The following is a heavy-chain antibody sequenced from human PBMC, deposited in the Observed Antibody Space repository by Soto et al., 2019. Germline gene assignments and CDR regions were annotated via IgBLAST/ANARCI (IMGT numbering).Heavy chain of an antibody. CDR1: GFTSSSYA. CDR2: ISGSGGST. Sequence: PGGSLRLSCAASGFTSSSYATSWVRQAPGKGLEWVSAISGSGGSTYYADSVKGRFTISRDNSKNTLYLQMNSLRAEDTAVYYCAKDLFSGPVGYYGSGSYFWGQGTLVTVSS. J-gene: IGHJ4*02. V-gene: IGHV3-23*01. D-gene: IGHD3-10*01. CDR3: AKDLFSGPVGYYGSGSYF.